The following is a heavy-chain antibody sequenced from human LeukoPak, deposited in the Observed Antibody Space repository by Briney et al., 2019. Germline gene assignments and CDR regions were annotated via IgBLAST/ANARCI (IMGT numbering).Heavy chain of an antibody. CDR1: GLIFSTYS. CDR3: AKDGGLGGVPVDVFAI. D-gene: IGHD3-16*01. J-gene: IGHJ3*02. Sequence: GGSLRPSCAASGLIFSTYSMTWVRQAPGRGLEWVSGIRASEYNGDSVKGRFTISRDNSKKKLYLQLNNLRDEDTAIYYCAKDGGLGGVPVDVFAIWGQGTMVTVSS. V-gene: IGHV3-23*01. CDR2: IRASE.